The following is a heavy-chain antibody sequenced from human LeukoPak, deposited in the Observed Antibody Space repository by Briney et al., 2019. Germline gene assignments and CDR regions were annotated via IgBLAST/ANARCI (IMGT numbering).Heavy chain of an antibody. CDR2: ISSSGSTI. J-gene: IGHJ6*03. V-gene: IGHV3-11*04. D-gene: IGHD6-6*01. CDR1: GFTFSDYY. CDR3: ARGVQLVRRGIYYYYMDV. Sequence: GGSLRLSCAASGFTFSDYYMSWIRQAPGKGLEWVSYISSSGSTIYYADSVKGRFTISRDNAKNSLYLQMNSLRAEDTAVYYCARGVQLVRRGIYYYYMDVWGKGTTVTVSS.